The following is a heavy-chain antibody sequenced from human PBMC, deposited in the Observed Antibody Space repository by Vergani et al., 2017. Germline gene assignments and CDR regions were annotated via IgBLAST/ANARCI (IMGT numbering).Heavy chain of an antibody. CDR1: GFTFSSYS. Sequence: EVQLVESGGGLVQPGGSLRLSCAASGFTFSSYSMNWVRQAPGKGLEWVSSISSSSSYIYYADSVKGRFTISRDNAKNSLYLQMNSLRAEDTAVYYCARAKITMVYYYGMDVWGQGTTVTVSS. V-gene: IGHV3-21*01. CDR3: ARAKITMVYYYGMDV. D-gene: IGHD3-10*01. J-gene: IGHJ6*02. CDR2: ISSSSSYI.